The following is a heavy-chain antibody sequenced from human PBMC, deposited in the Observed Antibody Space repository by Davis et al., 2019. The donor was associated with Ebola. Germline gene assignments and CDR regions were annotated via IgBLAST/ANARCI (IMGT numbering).Heavy chain of an antibody. J-gene: IGHJ4*02. V-gene: IGHV1-2*02. CDR1: GYTFTGYY. CDR2: INPNSGGT. Sequence: ASVKVSCKASGYTFTGYYMHWVRQAPGQGLEWMGWINPNSGGTNYAQKFQGRVTMTRDTSISTTYMELSRLKSDDTAVYYCTRESLELRYFGTYWGQGTLVTVSS. CDR3: TRESLELRYFGTY. D-gene: IGHD3-9*01.